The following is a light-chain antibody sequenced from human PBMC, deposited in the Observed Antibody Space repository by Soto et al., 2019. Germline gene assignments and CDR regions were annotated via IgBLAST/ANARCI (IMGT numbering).Light chain of an antibody. CDR2: SNN. Sequence: QSVLTQPPSASATPGQRVTISCSGSSSNIGSHTVNWYQQLPGTAPKLLIYSNNQRPSGVPDRFSGSKSGTSASLAISGLQSEDEADYYCAAWDDSLNGVVFGGGTKVTVL. J-gene: IGLJ2*01. CDR3: AAWDDSLNGVV. V-gene: IGLV1-44*01. CDR1: SSNIGSHT.